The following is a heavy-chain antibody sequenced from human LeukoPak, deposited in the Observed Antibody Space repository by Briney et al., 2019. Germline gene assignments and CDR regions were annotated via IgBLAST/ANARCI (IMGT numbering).Heavy chain of an antibody. CDR3: ARQAYYYDSSGYYSGAFDI. V-gene: IGHV1-2*02. D-gene: IGHD3-22*01. CDR1: GYTFTGYY. J-gene: IGHJ3*02. CDR2: INPNSGGT. Sequence: ASVKVSCKASGYTFTGYYMHWVRQAPGQGLEWMGWINPNSGGTNYAQKFQGRVTMTRDTSISTAYMELSRLRSDDTAVYYCARQAYYYDSSGYYSGAFDIWGQGTMVTVSS.